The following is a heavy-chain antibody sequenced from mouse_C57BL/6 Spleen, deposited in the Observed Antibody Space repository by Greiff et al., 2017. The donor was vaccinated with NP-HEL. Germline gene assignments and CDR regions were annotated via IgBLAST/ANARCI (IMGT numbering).Heavy chain of an antibody. CDR1: GYYIKSGYD. V-gene: IGHV3-6*01. J-gene: IGHJ1*03. CDR2: ITYDGSH. CDR3: ARDDGYSFV. D-gene: IGHD2-3*01. Sequence: EVQLQESGPGLVKPSQSLSLTCYVTGYYIKSGYDWKWSGQVPGPKLAFQGYITYDGSHPYPPSLTPRISITRDTSKNQFFLKLNSVTTEDTATYYCARDDGYSFVWGTGTTVTVSS.